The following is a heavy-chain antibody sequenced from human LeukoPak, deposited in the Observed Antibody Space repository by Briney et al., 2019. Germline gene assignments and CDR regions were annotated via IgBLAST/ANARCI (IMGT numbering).Heavy chain of an antibody. CDR3: ARDMDYDSSGYYLFDY. CDR1: GYTFTGYY. J-gene: IGHJ4*02. D-gene: IGHD3-22*01. Sequence: ASVKVSCKASGYTFTGYYMHWVRQAPGQGLEWMGRINPNSGGTNYAQKFQGRVTITADKSTSTAYMELSSLRSEDTAGYYCARDMDYDSSGYYLFDYWGQGTLVTVSS. V-gene: IGHV1-2*06. CDR2: INPNSGGT.